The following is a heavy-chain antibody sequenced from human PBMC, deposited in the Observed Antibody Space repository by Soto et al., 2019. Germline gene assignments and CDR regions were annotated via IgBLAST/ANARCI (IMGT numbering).Heavy chain of an antibody. CDR1: GFPFSSYG. J-gene: IGHJ4*02. Sequence: QVQLVESGGGVVQPGRSLRLSCTASGFPFSSYGIHWVRQAPGKGLEWVAVIWYDGSNKDYADSVKGRFTISRDNSKNTLYLQMNSLRADDTAVYYCASSINWGQGTLVTVSS. V-gene: IGHV3-33*01. CDR2: IWYDGSNK. CDR3: ASSIN.